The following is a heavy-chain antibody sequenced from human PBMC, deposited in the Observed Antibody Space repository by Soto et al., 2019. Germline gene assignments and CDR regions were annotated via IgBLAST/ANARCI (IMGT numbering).Heavy chain of an antibody. CDR3: AEQTSTIAAARYGRINWFVT. CDR2: IYFTGNP. J-gene: IGHJ5*02. V-gene: IGHV4-39*01. Sequence: SESMFFTCTACGGSITCSSHLRHWVRQPPGKGLEWIGTIYFTGNPYYTLSLKCRLTMSIDTSKNEFSLRLNSVTAADTAVYYCAEQTSTIAAARYGRINWFVTPGPGTLVFVST. CDR1: GGSITCSSHL. D-gene: IGHD6-25*01.